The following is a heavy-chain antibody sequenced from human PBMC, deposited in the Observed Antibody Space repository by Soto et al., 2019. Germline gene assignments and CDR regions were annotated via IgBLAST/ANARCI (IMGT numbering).Heavy chain of an antibody. V-gene: IGHV3-23*01. Sequence: EVQLLESGGGVVQPGGSLRLSCTASEFTFSNYAMPWVRQAPGKGLEWVSGISANGAGTYYPESVKGRFTISRDNSEHTLFLLMNSLSAEDTAVYYCARCAVLLTTSGGWFNCLDPGGKGTLVTVSS. CDR3: ARCAVLLTTSGGWFNCLDP. CDR1: EFTFSNYA. CDR2: ISANGAGT. J-gene: IGHJ5*02. D-gene: IGHD2-15*01.